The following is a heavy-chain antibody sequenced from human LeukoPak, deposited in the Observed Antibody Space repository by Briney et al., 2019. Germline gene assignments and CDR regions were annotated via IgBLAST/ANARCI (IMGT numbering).Heavy chain of an antibody. J-gene: IGHJ6*03. Sequence: SETLSLTCAVSGGSFSGYYWSWIRQTPEKGLEWIGEINHSGSTNYNPSLKSRVTISVDTSKNQFSLKLSSVTAADTAVYYCARQNGGTWNYYYYMDVWGKGTTVTVSS. V-gene: IGHV4-34*01. D-gene: IGHD1-1*01. CDR2: INHSGST. CDR1: GGSFSGYY. CDR3: ARQNGGTWNYYYYMDV.